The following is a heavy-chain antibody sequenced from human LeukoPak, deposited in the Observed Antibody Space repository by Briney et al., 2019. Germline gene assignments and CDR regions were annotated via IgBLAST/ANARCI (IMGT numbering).Heavy chain of an antibody. Sequence: PGGSLRLSCAASGFTFSTHAMSWVRQAPGKGLEWVSAFSGSGGSTYYADSVKGRFTISRDNSKNTLYLQMNSLRAEDTAVYYCAKSVTEGQYYYYYYMDVWGKGTTVTVSS. J-gene: IGHJ6*03. V-gene: IGHV3-23*01. CDR1: GFTFSTHA. CDR2: FSGSGGST. CDR3: AKSVTEGQYYYYYYMDV.